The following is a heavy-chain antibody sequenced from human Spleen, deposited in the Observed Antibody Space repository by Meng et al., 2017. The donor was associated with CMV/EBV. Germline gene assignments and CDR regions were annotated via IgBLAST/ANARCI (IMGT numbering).Heavy chain of an antibody. CDR2: NKNRANNYTT. CDR1: GFTFSDHY. V-gene: IGHV3-72*01. CDR3: VRTVTTFGNYGMDV. J-gene: IGHJ6*02. Sequence: GESLKISCAASGFTFSDHYMDWVRQAPGKGLEWVGRNKNRANNYTTQYAASVKGRFTISRDDSKNSLYLQMNSLKTEDTAVYYCVRTVTTFGNYGMDVWGQGTTVTVSS. D-gene: IGHD4-17*01.